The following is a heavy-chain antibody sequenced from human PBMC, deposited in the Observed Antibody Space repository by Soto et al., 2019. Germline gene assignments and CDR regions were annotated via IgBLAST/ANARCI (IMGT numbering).Heavy chain of an antibody. CDR2: INPNSGAT. CDR3: ARGGGTILVRLP. D-gene: IGHD3-3*01. V-gene: IGHV1-2*02. CDR1: GYTFTGYF. J-gene: IGHJ5*02. Sequence: ASVKGSCKASGYTFTGYFIHWVRQAPRQGLEWVGYINPNSGATKYAPRFQGRVTMTSDTSIRTAYMDLSNLRSEDTAVYYCARGGGTILVRLPSGHGATVTVSS.